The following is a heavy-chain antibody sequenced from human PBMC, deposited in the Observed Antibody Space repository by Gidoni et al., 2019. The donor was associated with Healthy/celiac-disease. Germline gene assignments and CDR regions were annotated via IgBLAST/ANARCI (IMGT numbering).Heavy chain of an antibody. CDR2: IIPILGIA. V-gene: IGHV1-69*04. Sequence: QVQLVQSGAEVKKPGSSVKVSCKASVGTFSSYAIRWVRQAPGQGLEWMGRIIPILGIANYAQKFQGRVTITADKSTSTAYMELSSLRSEDTAVYYCAREDYYGSGSLADYWGQGTLVTVSS. CDR1: VGTFSSYA. CDR3: AREDYYGSGSLADY. D-gene: IGHD3-10*01. J-gene: IGHJ4*02.